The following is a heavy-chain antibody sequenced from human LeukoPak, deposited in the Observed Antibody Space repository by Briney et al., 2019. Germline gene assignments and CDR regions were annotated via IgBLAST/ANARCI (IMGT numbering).Heavy chain of an antibody. V-gene: IGHV3-33*01. D-gene: IGHD1-14*01. CDR3: TTVGTG. CDR2: IWYDGSRK. Sequence: PGGSLRLSCAASGFIFTSYGMHWVRQAPGKGLEWVAVIWYDGSRKYYTDSVKGRFTMSRDDSKNTLYLQMNSLKIEDTAVYYCTTVGTGWGQGTLVTVSS. J-gene: IGHJ1*01. CDR1: GFIFTSYG.